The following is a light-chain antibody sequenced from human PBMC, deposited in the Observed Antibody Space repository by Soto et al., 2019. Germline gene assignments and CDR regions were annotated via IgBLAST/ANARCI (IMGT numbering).Light chain of an antibody. J-gene: IGLJ3*02. CDR2: LNSDGSH. CDR3: QTWGTGIPWV. V-gene: IGLV4-69*01. Sequence: QPVLTQSPSASASLGASVKLTCTLSSGHSSYAIAWHQQQPEKGPRYLMKLNSDGSHSKGDGIPDRFSGPSSGAERYLTISSLQSEDEADYYCQTWGTGIPWVFGGGTQLTVL. CDR1: SGHSSYA.